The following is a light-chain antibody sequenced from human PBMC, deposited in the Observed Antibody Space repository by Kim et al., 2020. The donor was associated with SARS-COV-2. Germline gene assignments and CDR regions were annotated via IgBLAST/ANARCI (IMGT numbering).Light chain of an antibody. Sequence: QSVLTQPPSVSGAPGQRVTLSCTGSSSNIGAGYDVHWYQQLPGTAPKLLIYGNSNRPSGVPDRFSGSKSGTSACLAITGLQAEDEADYYCQSYESSLGGSVFGGGTQLTVL. J-gene: IGLJ2*01. CDR3: QSYESSLGGSV. CDR2: GNS. CDR1: SSNIGAGYD. V-gene: IGLV1-40*01.